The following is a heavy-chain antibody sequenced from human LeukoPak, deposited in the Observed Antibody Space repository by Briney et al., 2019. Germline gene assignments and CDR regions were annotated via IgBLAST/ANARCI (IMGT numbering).Heavy chain of an antibody. Sequence: SETLSLTCTVSSGSISSSSYYWGWIRQPPGKGLEWIGSIYYSGSTYYNPSLKSRVTISVDTSNNHFSLKLSSVTAADTAVYYCAGGGQWLVRQVDYWGQGTLVTVSS. CDR1: SGSISSSSYY. CDR2: IYYSGST. J-gene: IGHJ4*02. CDR3: AGGGQWLVRQVDY. D-gene: IGHD6-19*01. V-gene: IGHV4-39*02.